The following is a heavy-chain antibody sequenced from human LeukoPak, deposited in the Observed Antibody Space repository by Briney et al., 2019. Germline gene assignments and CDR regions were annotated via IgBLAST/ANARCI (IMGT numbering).Heavy chain of an antibody. CDR1: GVSISSSNSY. CDR3: ARQTGSGLFILP. CDR2: IYYMVNT. J-gene: IGHJ4*02. V-gene: IGHV4-39*01. D-gene: IGHD3/OR15-3a*01. Sequence: SETLSLTCTVSGVSISSSNSYWGWIRQPPGKGLEWIGSIYYMVNTYYNASRKSQVSLSIDTYKNQFSLRLTSVTAADTAVYYCARQTGSGLFILPGGQGTLVTVSS.